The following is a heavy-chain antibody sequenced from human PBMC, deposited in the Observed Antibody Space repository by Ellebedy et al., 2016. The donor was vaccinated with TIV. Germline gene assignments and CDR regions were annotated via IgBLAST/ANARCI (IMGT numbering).Heavy chain of an antibody. D-gene: IGHD3-22*01. J-gene: IGHJ3*02. CDR3: ARILDSLDAFDI. CDR2: IYWDDDK. V-gene: IGHV2-70*01. Sequence: TLSLTCAVSGGSISSGGYSWSWIRQPPGKGLEWLALIYWDDDKRYSPSLKSRLTISKDTSKNQVVLTMTNMDPVDTATYYCARILDSLDAFDIWGQGTMVTVSS. CDR1: GGSISSGGYS.